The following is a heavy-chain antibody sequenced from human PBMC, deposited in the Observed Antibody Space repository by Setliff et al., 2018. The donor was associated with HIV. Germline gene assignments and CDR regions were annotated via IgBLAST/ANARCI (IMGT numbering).Heavy chain of an antibody. D-gene: IGHD3-3*01. CDR1: GGSITSGSYY. V-gene: IGHV4-61*09. Sequence: SETLSLTCTVSGGSITSGSYYWSWIRQPAGKGLEWIGHIHFSGSTNYNPSLKSRVTISIDTSKHQFSLELTSVTAADTAVYYCARDVMEWFGNYFDYWGQGALVTVSS. CDR3: ARDVMEWFGNYFDY. CDR2: IHFSGST. J-gene: IGHJ4*02.